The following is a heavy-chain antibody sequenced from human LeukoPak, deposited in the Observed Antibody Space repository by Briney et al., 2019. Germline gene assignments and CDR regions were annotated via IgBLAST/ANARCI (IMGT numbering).Heavy chain of an antibody. J-gene: IGHJ4*02. D-gene: IGHD6-6*01. CDR3: ARDGYSSSSYYFDY. Sequence: GGSLRLSCAASGFTFSSYAMHWVRQAPGKGLEWVAVISYDGSNKYYADSVKGRFTISRDNSKNTLYLQMNSLRVEDTAVYYCARDGYSSSSYYFDYWGQGTLVTVSS. V-gene: IGHV3-30-3*01. CDR1: GFTFSSYA. CDR2: ISYDGSNK.